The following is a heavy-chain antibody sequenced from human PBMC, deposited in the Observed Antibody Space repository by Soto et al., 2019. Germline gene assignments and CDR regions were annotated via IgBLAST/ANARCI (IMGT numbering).Heavy chain of an antibody. Sequence: SETLSLTCAVSGASIDSTSWWTWVRRPPGKGLEWIGEIYHSGSTNYNPSFKSRVTISVAKSKTQFSLKLTSVTAADTAVYYCASHYYDDSTDYYYGMDVWGQGTTVTVSS. J-gene: IGHJ6*02. D-gene: IGHD3-22*01. V-gene: IGHV4-4*02. CDR1: GASIDSTSW. CDR2: IYHSGST. CDR3: ASHYYDDSTDYYYGMDV.